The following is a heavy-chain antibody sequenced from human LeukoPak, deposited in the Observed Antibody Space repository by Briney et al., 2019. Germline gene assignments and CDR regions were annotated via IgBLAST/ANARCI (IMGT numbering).Heavy chain of an antibody. Sequence: GGSLRLSCAASGFTFSSYWMNWVRQAPGKGLVWVSRIASDGSSTTYADSVKGRFSISRDSAKNTLYLQMNSLRVEDTAVYYCARGRPHGNDYWGQGTLVTVSS. CDR2: IASDGSST. J-gene: IGHJ4*02. D-gene: IGHD4-23*01. V-gene: IGHV3-74*01. CDR3: ARGRPHGNDY. CDR1: GFTFSSYW.